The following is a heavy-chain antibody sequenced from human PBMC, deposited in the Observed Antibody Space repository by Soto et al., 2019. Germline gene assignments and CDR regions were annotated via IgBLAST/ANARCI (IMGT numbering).Heavy chain of an antibody. J-gene: IGHJ3*02. CDR3: ARSLTYYYDSSGYYGAFDI. V-gene: IGHV4-30-4*01. Sequence: SETLSLTYTVSGGSISSGHYYWSWIRQPPGKGLEWIGYIYYSGSTYYNPSLKSRVTISVDTSKNQFSLKLSSVTAADTAVYYCARSLTYYYDSSGYYGAFDIWGQGTMVT. D-gene: IGHD3-22*01. CDR2: IYYSGST. CDR1: GGSISSGHYY.